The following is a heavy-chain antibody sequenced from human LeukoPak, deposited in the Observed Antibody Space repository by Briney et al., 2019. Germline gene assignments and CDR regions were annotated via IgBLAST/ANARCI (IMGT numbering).Heavy chain of an antibody. CDR1: GGSIGSSDSF. D-gene: IGHD4-11*01. CDR2: IYYSGTT. V-gene: IGHV4-39*07. Sequence: SETLSLTCTVSGGSIGSSDSFWGWIRQPPGKGLEWIGSIYYSGTTYYNPSLKSRLTISVDTSKNHFSLKLTSVTAADTAVYFCARSPDYSDYYYSYYMDVWGKGTTVTVSS. J-gene: IGHJ6*03. CDR3: ARSPDYSDYYYSYYMDV.